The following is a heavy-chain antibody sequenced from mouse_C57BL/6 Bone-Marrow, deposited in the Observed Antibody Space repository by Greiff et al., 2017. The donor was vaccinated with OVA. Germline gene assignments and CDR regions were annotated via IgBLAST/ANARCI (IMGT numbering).Heavy chain of an antibody. D-gene: IGHD2-1*01. Sequence: VKLQESGAELVKPGASVKLSCKASGYTFTSYWMHWVKQRPGQGLEWIGMIHPNSGSTNYNEKFKSKATLTVDKASSTAYMQLSSLTSEDSAVYYGASLFYYICAYWGQGTLVTVSA. CDR2: IHPNSGST. CDR1: GYTFTSYW. V-gene: IGHV1-64*01. CDR3: ASLFYYICAY. J-gene: IGHJ3*01.